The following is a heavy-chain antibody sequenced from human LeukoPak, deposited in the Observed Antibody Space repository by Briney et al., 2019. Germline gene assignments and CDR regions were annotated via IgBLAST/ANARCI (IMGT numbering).Heavy chain of an antibody. D-gene: IGHD6-19*01. CDR2: IYYSGST. Sequence: SETLSLTCTVSGASISSYHWSWIRQPPGKGLEWIGYIYYSGSTNYSPSLKSRVTISVDTSKNQFSLKLSSVIAADTAVYYCARSQSSGWYSSDFWGQGTLVTVSS. V-gene: IGHV4-59*01. CDR1: GASISSYH. CDR3: ARSQSSGWYSSDF. J-gene: IGHJ4*02.